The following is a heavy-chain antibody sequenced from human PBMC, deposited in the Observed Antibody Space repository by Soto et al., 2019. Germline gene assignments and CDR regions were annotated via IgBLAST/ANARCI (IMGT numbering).Heavy chain of an antibody. CDR2: IIPILGIA. J-gene: IGHJ4*02. CDR3: ARESHITMSFGVHLDY. CDR1: GGTFSSYT. Sequence: ASVKVSCKASGGTFSSYTISWVRQAPGQGLEWMGRIIPILGIANYAQKFQGRVTITADKSTSTAYMELSSLRSEDTAVYYCARESHITMSFGVHLDYWGQGTLVTVSS. D-gene: IGHD3-10*02. V-gene: IGHV1-69*04.